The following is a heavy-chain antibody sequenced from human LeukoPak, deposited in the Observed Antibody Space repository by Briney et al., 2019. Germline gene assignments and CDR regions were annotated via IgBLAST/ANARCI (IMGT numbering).Heavy chain of an antibody. Sequence: PGGSLRLSCAASGFTFSSYAMSWVRQAPGKGLEWVSAISGSGGSTYYADSVKGRFTISRDNSKNTLYLQMNSLRAEDTAVYYCAKDSGDFWSGLFGSDYYYYMDVWGKGTTVTVSS. D-gene: IGHD3-3*01. CDR3: AKDSGDFWSGLFGSDYYYYMDV. J-gene: IGHJ6*03. CDR2: ISGSGGST. CDR1: GFTFSSYA. V-gene: IGHV3-23*01.